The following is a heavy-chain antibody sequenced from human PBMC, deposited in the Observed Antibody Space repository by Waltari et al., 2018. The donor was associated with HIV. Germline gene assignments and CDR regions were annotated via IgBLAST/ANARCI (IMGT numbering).Heavy chain of an antibody. Sequence: EVQLVESGGGLIKPGGSLRLSCAASGCTFSYAWMSWVRQAPGKGLEWVGRIKTKTDGGTTDYAAPVKGRFTISRDDSKNTLYLQMNNLKTEDTAVYYCATDRRGAFDIWGQGTMVTVSS. J-gene: IGHJ3*02. CDR3: ATDRRGAFDI. CDR1: GCTFSYAW. CDR2: IKTKTDGGTT. V-gene: IGHV3-15*01.